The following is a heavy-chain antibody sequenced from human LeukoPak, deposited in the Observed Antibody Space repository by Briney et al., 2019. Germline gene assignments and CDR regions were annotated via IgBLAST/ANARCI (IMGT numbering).Heavy chain of an antibody. J-gene: IGHJ4*02. CDR1: GGTFGSYA. CDR2: IIPILGIA. D-gene: IGHD6-13*01. Sequence: SVKVSCKASGGTFGSYAISWVRQAPGQGLEWMGRIIPILGIANYAQKFQGRVTMTRGTSISTAYMELSRLTSDDTAVYYCARGSSSWYVGPPLDYWGQGTLVTVSS. V-gene: IGHV1-69*04. CDR3: ARGSSSWYVGPPLDY.